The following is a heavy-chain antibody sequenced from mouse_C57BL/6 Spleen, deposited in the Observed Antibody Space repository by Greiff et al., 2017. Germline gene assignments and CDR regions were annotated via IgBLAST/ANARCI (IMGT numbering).Heavy chain of an antibody. CDR2: IYPGVGDP. V-gene: IGHV1-80*01. Sequence: LQQSGASVKISCKASGYAFSSYWMNWVKQRPGKGLAWIGQIYPGVGDPNYNGKFKGKATLTADKSSSTAYMQLSSLTSEDSAVYFYERNPRGAIDYWGQGTSVTVSS. CDR3: ERNPRGAIDY. J-gene: IGHJ4*01. CDR1: GYAFSSYW.